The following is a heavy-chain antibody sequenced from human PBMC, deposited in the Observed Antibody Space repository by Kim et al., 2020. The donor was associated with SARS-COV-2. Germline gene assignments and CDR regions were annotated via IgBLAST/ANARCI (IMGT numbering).Heavy chain of an antibody. D-gene: IGHD6-13*01. CDR3: AKGWSSSWTLPYFDS. J-gene: IGHJ4*02. V-gene: IGHV3-23*01. CDR2: ISGGGDNS. CDR1: GLSFSNYA. Sequence: GGSLRLSCAVSGLSFSNYAMTWVRQAPGKGPECVSGISGGGDNSYQTDSVKGRFTISRDNSKNTLYLQMNSLRVEDTAVYYCAKGWSSSWTLPYFDSWGQGTLVTVSS.